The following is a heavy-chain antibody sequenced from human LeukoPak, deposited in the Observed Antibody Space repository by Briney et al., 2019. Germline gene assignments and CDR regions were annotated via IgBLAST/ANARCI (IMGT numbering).Heavy chain of an antibody. J-gene: IGHJ6*03. CDR1: GGSFSGYY. Sequence: SETLSLTCAVYGGSFSGYYWSWIRQPPGKGLEWIGEINHSGSTNYNPSLKSRVTISVDTSKNQFSLKLSSVTAADTAVYYCARESSGSYTPYYYYYMDVWGKGTTVTVSS. V-gene: IGHV4-34*01. D-gene: IGHD1-26*01. CDR3: ARESSGSYTPYYYYYMDV. CDR2: INHSGST.